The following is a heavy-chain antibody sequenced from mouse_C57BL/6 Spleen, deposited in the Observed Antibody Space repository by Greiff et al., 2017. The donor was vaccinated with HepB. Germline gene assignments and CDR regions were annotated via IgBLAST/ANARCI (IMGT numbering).Heavy chain of an antibody. CDR2: IDPENGDT. D-gene: IGHD3-3*01. J-gene: IGHJ3*01. CDR1: GFNIKDDY. V-gene: IGHV14-4*01. CDR3: TDSYGFAY. Sequence: EVQLQQSGAELVRPGASVKLSCTASGFNIKDDYMHWVKQRPEQGLEWIGWIDPENGDTEYASKFQGKATITAAKSSNTAYLQLSSLTSEDTSVYYCTDSYGFAYWGQGTLVTVSA.